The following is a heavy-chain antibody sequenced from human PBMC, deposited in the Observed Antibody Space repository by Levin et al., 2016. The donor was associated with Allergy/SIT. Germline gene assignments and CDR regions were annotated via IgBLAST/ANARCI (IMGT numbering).Heavy chain of an antibody. CDR1: GFTFTSSA. J-gene: IGHJ4*02. Sequence: SVKVSCKASGFTFTSSAVQWVRQARGQRLEWIGWIVVGSGNTNYAQKFQERVTITRDMSTSTAYMELSSLRSEDTAVYYCAALRHDYGDMYYFDYWGQGTLVTVSS. CDR3: AALRHDYGDMYYFDY. D-gene: IGHD4-17*01. CDR2: IVVGSGNT. V-gene: IGHV1-58*01.